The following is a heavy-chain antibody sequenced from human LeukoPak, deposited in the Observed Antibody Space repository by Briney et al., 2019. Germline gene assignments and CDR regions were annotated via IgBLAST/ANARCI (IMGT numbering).Heavy chain of an antibody. CDR2: INHSGST. CDR1: GGSFSGYY. J-gene: IGHJ4*02. V-gene: IGHV4-34*01. CDR3: ARGLYYDSSGYYYSPTDY. D-gene: IGHD3-22*01. Sequence: SETLSLTCAVYGGSFSGYYWSWIRQPPGKGLEWIGEINHSGSTNYNPSLKSRVTISVDTSKNQFSLMLSSVTAADTAVYYCARGLYYDSSGYYYSPTDYWGQGTLVTVSS.